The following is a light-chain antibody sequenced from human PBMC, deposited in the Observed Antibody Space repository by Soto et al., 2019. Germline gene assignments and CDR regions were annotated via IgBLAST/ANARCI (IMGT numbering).Light chain of an antibody. CDR1: HSVSSN. J-gene: IGKJ1*01. V-gene: IGKV3-15*01. CDR2: GAS. Sequence: EIVMTQSPATLSVSPGERATLSCRASHSVSSNLAWYQQKPGQAPRLLIYGASTRANGIPARFSGSGSGTEFTLTISSLQSEDFAVYYCQQYNNWLTWTFGQGTKVEIK. CDR3: QQYNNWLTWT.